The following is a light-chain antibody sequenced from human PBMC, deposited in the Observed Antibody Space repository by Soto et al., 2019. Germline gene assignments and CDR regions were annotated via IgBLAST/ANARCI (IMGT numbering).Light chain of an antibody. CDR1: RSIRTK. CDR3: QQSNHWPPYT. V-gene: IGKV3-15*01. CDR2: DAS. J-gene: IGKJ2*01. Sequence: ETVMTQSPVALSVSPGERATLSCRASRSIRTKLAWYQQKRGQAPRLLIYDASTRATGIPARFSGSGSGTEFTLTISGLQSDDFAVYYCQQSNHWPPYTFGQGTKLEIK.